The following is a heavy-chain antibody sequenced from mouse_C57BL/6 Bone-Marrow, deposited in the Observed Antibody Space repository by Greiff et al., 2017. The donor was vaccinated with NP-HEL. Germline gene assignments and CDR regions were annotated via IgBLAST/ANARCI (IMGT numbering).Heavy chain of an antibody. V-gene: IGHV1-72*01. CDR3: ARGDYYRFAY. D-gene: IGHD2-1*01. J-gene: IGHJ3*01. CDR1: GYTFTSYW. CDR2: IDPNRGGT. Sequence: QVQLKQPGAELVKPGASVKLSCKASGYTFTSYWMHWVKQRPGRGLEWIGRIDPNRGGTKYNEKFKSKATLTVDKPSSTAYMQLSSLTSEDSAVYYCARGDYYRFAYWGQGTLVTVSA.